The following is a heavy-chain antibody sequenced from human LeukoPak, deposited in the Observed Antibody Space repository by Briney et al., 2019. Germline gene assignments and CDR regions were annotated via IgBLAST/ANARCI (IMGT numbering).Heavy chain of an antibody. J-gene: IGHJ3*02. CDR1: GFTFSSYA. CDR3: ARDKADPLSAFDI. CDR2: ITGSGGST. Sequence: GGSLRLSCAASGFTFSSYAMSWVRQAPGKGLEWVSAITGSGGSTYYADSVKGRFTISRDNSKNTLYLQMNSLRAEDTAVYYCARDKADPLSAFDIWGQGTMVTVSS. D-gene: IGHD3-16*02. V-gene: IGHV3-23*01.